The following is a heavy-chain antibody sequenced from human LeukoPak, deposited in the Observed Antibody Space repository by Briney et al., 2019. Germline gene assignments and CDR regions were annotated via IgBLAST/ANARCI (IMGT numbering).Heavy chain of an antibody. V-gene: IGHV3-30*03. J-gene: IGHJ5*02. Sequence: PGRSLRLSCAASGFTFSSYGMHWVRQAPGKGLEWVAVISHDGSNKGYADSVKGRFTLSRDNSKNTLYLHMNSLRAEDTAVYYCARDGEGYCSGGSCFSWFDPWGQGTLVTVSS. CDR1: GFTFSSYG. CDR3: ARDGEGYCSGGSCFSWFDP. D-gene: IGHD2-15*01. CDR2: ISHDGSNK.